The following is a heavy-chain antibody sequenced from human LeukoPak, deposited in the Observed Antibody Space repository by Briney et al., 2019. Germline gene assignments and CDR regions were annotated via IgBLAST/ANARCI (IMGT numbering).Heavy chain of an antibody. J-gene: IGHJ4*02. V-gene: IGHV3-21*01. D-gene: IGHD3-22*01. CDR3: ASGSGYYYDSSGYYYRDY. Sequence: PGGSLRLSCAASGFTFSSYAMSWVRQAPGKGLEWVSAISTSSIYIYYADSLKGRFTISRDNAKNSLYLQMNSLRAEDTAVYYCASGSGYYYDSSGYYYRDYWGQGTLVTVSS. CDR1: GFTFSSYA. CDR2: ISTSSIYI.